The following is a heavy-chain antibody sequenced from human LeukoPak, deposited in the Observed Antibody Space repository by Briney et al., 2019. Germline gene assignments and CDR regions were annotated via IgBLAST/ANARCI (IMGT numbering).Heavy chain of an antibody. CDR2: IKQDGSQE. Sequence: GGSLRLSCAASGFTFSTYWMNWVRQAPGKGLEWVAHIKQDGSQEYYVDSVKGRFTISRDNAKNSLYLQMDSLRAEDTAVYYCARGDPTVTTLFGHWGQGTLVTVSS. V-gene: IGHV3-7*01. J-gene: IGHJ4*02. CDR1: GFTFSTYW. D-gene: IGHD4-17*01. CDR3: ARGDPTVTTLFGH.